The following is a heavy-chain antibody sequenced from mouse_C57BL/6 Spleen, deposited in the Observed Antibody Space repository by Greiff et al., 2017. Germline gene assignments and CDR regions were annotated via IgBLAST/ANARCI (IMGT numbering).Heavy chain of an antibody. CDR1: GYAFSSYW. J-gene: IGHJ4*01. CDR2: IYPGDGDT. V-gene: IGHV1-80*01. D-gene: IGHD2-4*01. Sequence: VKLMESGAELVKPGASVKISCKASGYAFSSYWMNWVKQRPGKGLEWIGQIYPGDGDTNYNGKFKGKATLTADKSSSTAYMQLSSLTSEDSAVYFCARRDDYGDAMDYWGQGTSVTVSS. CDR3: ARRDDYGDAMDY.